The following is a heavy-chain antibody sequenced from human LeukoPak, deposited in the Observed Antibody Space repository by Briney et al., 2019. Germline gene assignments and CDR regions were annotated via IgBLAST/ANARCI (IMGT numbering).Heavy chain of an antibody. Sequence: PGGSLRLSCAASGFAFSDYGMHWVRQAPGKGLEWVAVISYDGSNKYYADSVKGRFTISRDNSKSTGYLQMNSLRGDDTAVYYCAKSTGYSSGWFDYWGQGTLVTVSS. CDR3: AKSTGYSSGWFDY. V-gene: IGHV3-30*18. D-gene: IGHD6-19*01. CDR2: ISYDGSNK. J-gene: IGHJ4*02. CDR1: GFAFSDYG.